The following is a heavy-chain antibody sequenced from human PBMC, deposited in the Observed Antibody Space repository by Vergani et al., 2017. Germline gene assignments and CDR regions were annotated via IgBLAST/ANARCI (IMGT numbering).Heavy chain of an antibody. CDR2: IHPADSDT. Sequence: EVQLVQSGAEVKKPGASLNISCLISGYSFTNYWIGWVRQMPAKGLEWMGIIHPADSDTRYSPSFQGQVTISVDKSISTAYLQRSSLSASDTAMYYCARRVTMVRGVISKYDAFDIWGQGTMVTVSS. D-gene: IGHD3-10*01. CDR1: GYSFTNYW. J-gene: IGHJ3*02. CDR3: ARRVTMVRGVISKYDAFDI. V-gene: IGHV5-51*01.